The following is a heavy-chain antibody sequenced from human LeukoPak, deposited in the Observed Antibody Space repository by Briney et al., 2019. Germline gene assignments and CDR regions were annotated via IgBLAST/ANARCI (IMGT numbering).Heavy chain of an antibody. J-gene: IGHJ4*02. D-gene: IGHD2/OR15-2a*01. CDR2: IYTSGST. CDR1: GGSISSGSYY. V-gene: IGHV4-61*02. Sequence: PSQTLSLTCTVSGGSISSGSYYWSWIRQPAGKGLEWIGRIYTSGSTNYNPSLKSRVTISVDTSKNQFSLKLSSVTAADTAVYYCARGASDKYSVHDYWGQGTLVTVSS. CDR3: ARGASDKYSVHDY.